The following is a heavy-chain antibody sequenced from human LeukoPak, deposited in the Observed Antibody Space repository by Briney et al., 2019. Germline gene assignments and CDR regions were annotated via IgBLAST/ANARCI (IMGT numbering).Heavy chain of an antibody. Sequence: SGGSLRLSCAASGFTFSDYYMSWIRQAPGKGLEWVSSISRSGRHIYFADSVKGRFTISRDNAKNSLSLQMNSLRAEDTAVYYCARVAEAAAFDFWGQGTLVTVSS. CDR2: ISRSGRHI. CDR3: ARVAEAAAFDF. V-gene: IGHV3-11*04. CDR1: GFTFSDYY. D-gene: IGHD6-13*01. J-gene: IGHJ4*02.